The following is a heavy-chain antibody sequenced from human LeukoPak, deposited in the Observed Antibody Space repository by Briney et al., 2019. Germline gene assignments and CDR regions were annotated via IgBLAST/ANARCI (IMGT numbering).Heavy chain of an antibody. CDR1: GYSFTSYW. Sequence: GESLKISCKGSGYSFTSYWIGCVRQMPGKGLEWMGIIYPGDSDTRDSPSFQGQVTISADKSISTAYLQWSSLKASDTAMYYCARQRYYDSSGQFDPWGQGTLVTVSS. V-gene: IGHV5-51*01. D-gene: IGHD3-22*01. CDR3: ARQRYYDSSGQFDP. J-gene: IGHJ5*02. CDR2: IYPGDSDT.